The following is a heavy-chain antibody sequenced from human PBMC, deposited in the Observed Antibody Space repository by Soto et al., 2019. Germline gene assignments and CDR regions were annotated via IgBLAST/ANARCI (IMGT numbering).Heavy chain of an antibody. CDR3: ASRPYSSGKYYYYYYGMDV. CDR1: GGTFSSNA. J-gene: IGHJ6*02. D-gene: IGHD6-25*01. CDR2: IIPIFGTA. V-gene: IGHV1-69*13. Sequence: SVKVSCKASGGTFSSNAISWVRQAPGQGLEWMGGIIPIFGTANYAQKFQGRVTITADESTSTAYLELSSLRSEDTAVYYCASRPYSSGKYYYYYYGMDVWGQGTTVTVSS.